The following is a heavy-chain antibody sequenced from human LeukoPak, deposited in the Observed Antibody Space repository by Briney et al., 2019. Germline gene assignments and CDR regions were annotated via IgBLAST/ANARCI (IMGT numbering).Heavy chain of an antibody. CDR3: AAGGYYDSSGYFLGEDDAFDI. J-gene: IGHJ3*02. D-gene: IGHD3-22*01. Sequence: ASVKVSCKASGGTFSSYAISWVRQAPGQGLEWMGGIIPIFGTANYAQKFQGRVTITADESTSTAYMELSSLRSEDTAVYYCAAGGYYDSSGYFLGEDDAFDIWGQGTMVTVSS. V-gene: IGHV1-69*13. CDR1: GGTFSSYA. CDR2: IIPIFGTA.